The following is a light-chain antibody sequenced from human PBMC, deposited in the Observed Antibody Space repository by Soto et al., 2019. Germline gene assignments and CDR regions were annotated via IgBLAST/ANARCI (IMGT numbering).Light chain of an antibody. CDR1: QGINDN. J-gene: IGKJ1*01. V-gene: IGKV1-17*03. CDR2: GAS. Sequence: DIQMTQSPSAMSASVGDRVTITCRASQGINDNLAWFQQKPGQVPKRLIYGASNRATGIPDRFSGSGSGTDFTLTISRLEPEDFAVYYCQQYGSSSWTFGQGTKVDIK. CDR3: QQYGSSSWT.